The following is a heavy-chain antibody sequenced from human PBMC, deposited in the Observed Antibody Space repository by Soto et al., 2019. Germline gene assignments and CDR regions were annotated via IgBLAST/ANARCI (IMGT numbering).Heavy chain of an antibody. J-gene: IGHJ4*02. CDR3: ARYCSSTSCDHYFEY. Sequence: ASVKVSCKASGYSFTNYDISWVRQAPGQGLEWMGWISPYNGDTNYAQKLQGRVTMTTDTSTSTAYMELRSLRSDDTAVYYCARYCSSTSCDHYFEYWGQGTLVTVSS. D-gene: IGHD2-2*01. V-gene: IGHV1-18*01. CDR2: ISPYNGDT. CDR1: GYSFTNYD.